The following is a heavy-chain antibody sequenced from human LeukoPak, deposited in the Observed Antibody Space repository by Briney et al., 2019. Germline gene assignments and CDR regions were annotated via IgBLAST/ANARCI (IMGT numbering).Heavy chain of an antibody. CDR3: ARSTTPIPYFDY. J-gene: IGHJ4*02. Sequence: GESLKISCKGSGYNFTNYWIAWVRQMPGKGLEWTGIIYPGDSDVRYSPSFQGQVTISADKSISTAYLQWGSLKASDTAMYYCARSTTPIPYFDYWGQGTLVTVSS. D-gene: IGHD4-17*01. V-gene: IGHV5-51*01. CDR2: IYPGDSDV. CDR1: GYNFTNYW.